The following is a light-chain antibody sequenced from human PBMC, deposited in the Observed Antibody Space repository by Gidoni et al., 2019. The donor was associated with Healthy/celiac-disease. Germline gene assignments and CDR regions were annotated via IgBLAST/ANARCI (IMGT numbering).Light chain of an antibody. CDR2: KAS. J-gene: IGKJ1*01. CDR1: QSISSW. CDR3: QQYNSYSPT. Sequence: DFQMTQSPSTLSASVGYRVTITCRASQSISSWLAWYQQKPGKAPKLLIYKASSLESGVPSRFSASGSGTEFTLTISSLQPDDFATYYCQQYNSYSPTFGQGTKVEIK. V-gene: IGKV1-5*03.